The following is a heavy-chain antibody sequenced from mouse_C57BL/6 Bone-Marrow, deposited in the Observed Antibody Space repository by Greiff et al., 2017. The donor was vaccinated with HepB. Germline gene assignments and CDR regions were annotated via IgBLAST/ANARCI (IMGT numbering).Heavy chain of an antibody. CDR1: GYTFTSYT. Sequence: VQLVESGAELARPGASVKMSCKASGYTFTSYTMHWVKQRPGQGLEWNGYINPSSGYTKYNQKFKDKATLTADKSSSTAYMQLSSLTSEDSAVYYCARERNYGSSYVDYWGQGTTLTVSS. CDR3: ARERNYGSSYVDY. J-gene: IGHJ2*01. V-gene: IGHV1-4*01. D-gene: IGHD1-1*01. CDR2: INPSSGYT.